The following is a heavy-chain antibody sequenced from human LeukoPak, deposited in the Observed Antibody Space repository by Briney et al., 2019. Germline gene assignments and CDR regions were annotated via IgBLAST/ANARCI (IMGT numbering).Heavy chain of an antibody. V-gene: IGHV3-23*01. CDR1: GFAFSFYA. CDR2: INANSGTT. Sequence: GGSLRLSCAASGFAFSFYAMSWLRQPPGKGLEWFSSINANSGTTSYAASVRDRFTISRDNSKNTLYLQVNTLRADDTATYYCAKPVSGGLAVTADWFHPWGQGTLVVVSS. CDR3: AKPVSGGLAVTADWFHP. D-gene: IGHD6-19*01. J-gene: IGHJ5*01.